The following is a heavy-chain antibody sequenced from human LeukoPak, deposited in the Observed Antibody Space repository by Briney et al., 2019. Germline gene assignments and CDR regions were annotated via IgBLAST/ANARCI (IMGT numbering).Heavy chain of an antibody. CDR2: INHSGST. D-gene: IGHD3-10*01. Sequence: SETLSRTCAVYGGSFSGYYWSWIRQPPGKGLEWIGEINHSGSTNYNPSLKSRVTISVDTSKNQFPLRLSSVTAADTAVYYCARGITSDYWGQGTLVTVSS. J-gene: IGHJ4*02. CDR1: GGSFSGYY. V-gene: IGHV4-34*01. CDR3: ARGITSDY.